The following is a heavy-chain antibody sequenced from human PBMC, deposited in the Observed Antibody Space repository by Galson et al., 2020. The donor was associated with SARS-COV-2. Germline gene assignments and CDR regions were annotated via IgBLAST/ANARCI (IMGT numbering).Heavy chain of an antibody. CDR2: ISYDGSLK. Sequence: GESLKISCAASGFTFSSYGMHWVRQAPGKGLEWVAGISYDGSLKYYPDSVKGRFTISRDNSKTTLYLQMDNMREEDTADYYCAKDREMRIMGPTADCDSWGQGTLVTVSS. V-gene: IGHV3-30*18. CDR3: AKDREMRIMGPTADCDS. D-gene: IGHD1-26*01. CDR1: GFTFSSYG. J-gene: IGHJ4*02.